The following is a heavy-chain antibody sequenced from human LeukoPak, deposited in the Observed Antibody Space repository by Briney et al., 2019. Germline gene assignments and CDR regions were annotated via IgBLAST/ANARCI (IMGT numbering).Heavy chain of an antibody. J-gene: IGHJ4*02. Sequence: GGSLRLSCAASGFTFSDYYMSWIRQAPGKGLEWVSYISSSGSTMYYADSVKGRFTISRDNAKNSLYLQMNSLRAEDTAVYYCARVRMTTVTVYYFDYWGQGTLVTVSS. D-gene: IGHD4-17*01. CDR1: GFTFSDYY. V-gene: IGHV3-11*04. CDR2: ISSSGSTM. CDR3: ARVRMTTVTVYYFDY.